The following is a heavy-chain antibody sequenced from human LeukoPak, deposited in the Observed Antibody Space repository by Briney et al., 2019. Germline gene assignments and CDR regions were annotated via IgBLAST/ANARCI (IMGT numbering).Heavy chain of an antibody. D-gene: IGHD4-11*01. V-gene: IGHV4-4*07. J-gene: IGHJ4*02. Sequence: SQTLSLTCTVSGGSISTYYWSWIRQPAGKGLEWIGRIHSSGNTNYNPSLKSRVTMSVDTSKNQFSLKVSSVTAADTAVYYCARMNSNGLDCWGQGTLVTVSS. CDR2: IHSSGNT. CDR1: GGSISTYY. CDR3: ARMNSNGLDC.